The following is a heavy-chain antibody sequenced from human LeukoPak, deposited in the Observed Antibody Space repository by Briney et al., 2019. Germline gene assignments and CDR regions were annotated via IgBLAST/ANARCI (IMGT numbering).Heavy chain of an antibody. J-gene: IGHJ4*02. CDR1: VYTFTDYN. CDR3: ARGVSSGFDY. Sequence: APVKVSCKASVYTFTDYNIRWVRQAPGQGLEWMGWMGPYIGDTNYAPKFQGRVTMTRDTSISTAYMEVSSLGFDDAAVYFCARGVSSGFDYWGQGALITVSS. CDR2: MGPYIGDT. V-gene: IGHV1-2*02.